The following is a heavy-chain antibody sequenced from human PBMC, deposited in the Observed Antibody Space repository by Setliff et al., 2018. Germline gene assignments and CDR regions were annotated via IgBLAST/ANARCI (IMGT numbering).Heavy chain of an antibody. Sequence: PSETLSLTCTVSGGSISSSSYYWGWIRQPPGKGLEWIGSIYYSGSTYYNPSLKSRVTISVDTSKNQFSLKLSSVTAADTAVYYCARDRRQYNFWSGYYGSWGNYFDYWGQGTQVTVSS. CDR3: ARDRRQYNFWSGYYGSWGNYFDY. V-gene: IGHV4-39*07. CDR2: IYYSGST. D-gene: IGHD3-3*01. J-gene: IGHJ4*02. CDR1: GGSISSSSYY.